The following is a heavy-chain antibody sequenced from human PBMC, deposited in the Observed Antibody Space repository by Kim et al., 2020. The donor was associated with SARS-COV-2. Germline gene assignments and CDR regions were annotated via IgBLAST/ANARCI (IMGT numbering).Heavy chain of an antibody. J-gene: IGHJ6*02. D-gene: IGHD3-10*01. CDR3: AREVYYYGSGSYYQDGVYYGMDV. CDR2: ISSSSSYI. V-gene: IGHV3-21*01. CDR1: GFTFSSYS. Sequence: GGSLRLSCAASGFTFSSYSMNWVRQAPGKGLEWVSSISSSSSYIYYADSVKGRFTISRDNAKNSLYLQMNSLRAEDTAVYYCAREVYYYGSGSYYQDGVYYGMDVWGQGTTVTVSS.